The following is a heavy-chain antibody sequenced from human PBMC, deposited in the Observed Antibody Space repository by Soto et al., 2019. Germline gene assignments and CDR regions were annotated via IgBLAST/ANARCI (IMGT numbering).Heavy chain of an antibody. CDR2: IYVTGAV. V-gene: IGHV4-31*03. CDR1: GAALKSGNYY. D-gene: IGHD2-21*01. J-gene: IGHJ5*02. CDR3: ARLRIATNNYKWFDP. Sequence: PSETLSLTCIVSGAALKSGNYYWSWISQVPGKGLEWIGHIYVTGAVDYNPSLRDRITISQDTSERQFSLNLRLVTAADTAVYYCARLRIATNNYKWFDPWGQGTLVTVSS.